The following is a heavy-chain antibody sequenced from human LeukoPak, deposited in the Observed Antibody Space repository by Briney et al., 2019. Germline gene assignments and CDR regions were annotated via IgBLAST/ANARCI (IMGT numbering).Heavy chain of an antibody. CDR2: ISGSGGST. Sequence: GGSLRLSCAASGFTFSSYAMSWFRQAPGKGLEWVSAISGSGGSTYYADSVKGRFTISRDNSKNTLYLQMNSLRAEDTAVYYCANLPGVAGTNYWGQGTLVTVSS. D-gene: IGHD6-19*01. J-gene: IGHJ4*02. CDR3: ANLPGVAGTNY. CDR1: GFTFSSYA. V-gene: IGHV3-23*01.